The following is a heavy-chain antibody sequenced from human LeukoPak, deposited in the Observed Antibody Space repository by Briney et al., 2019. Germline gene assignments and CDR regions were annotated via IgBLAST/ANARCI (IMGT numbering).Heavy chain of an antibody. D-gene: IGHD3-10*01. CDR2: INEDGSST. CDR1: GYTFSRYW. V-gene: IGHV3-74*01. Sequence: PGGSLRLSCAASGYTFSRYWMHWVRQGPGKGLVWVSRINEDGSSTSYAESVRGRFTISRDNAKNTLYLQMKSLRAEDTAVYYCVRDLGPGDFWGQGTLVTVSS. J-gene: IGHJ4*02. CDR3: VRDLGPGDF.